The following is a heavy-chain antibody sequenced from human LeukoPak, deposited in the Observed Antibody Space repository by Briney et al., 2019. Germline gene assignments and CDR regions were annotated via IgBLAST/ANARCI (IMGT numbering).Heavy chain of an antibody. V-gene: IGHV4-38-2*02. J-gene: IGHJ4*02. D-gene: IGHD3-22*01. CDR3: AREAPYYDSSGLFDY. CDR1: GYSISSGYY. CDR2: IYYSGST. Sequence: SETLSLTCIVSGYSISSGYYWGWIRQPPGKGLEWIGSIYYSGSTYYNPSLKSRLTISVDTSKNQFSLKLSSVTAADTAVYYCAREAPYYDSSGLFDYWGQGTLVTVSS.